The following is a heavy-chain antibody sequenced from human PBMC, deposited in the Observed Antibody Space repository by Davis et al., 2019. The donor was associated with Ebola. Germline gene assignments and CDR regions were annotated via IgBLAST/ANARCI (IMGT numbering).Heavy chain of an antibody. CDR1: GFTFSGSA. D-gene: IGHD1-1*01. Sequence: GESLKISCAASGFTFSGSAMHWVRQASGKGLEWVGRIRSKANSYATAYAASVKGRFTISRDDSKNTAYLQMNSLKTEDTAVYYCTSDLPGTLEYDYWGQGTLVTVSS. CDR2: IRSKANSYAT. V-gene: IGHV3-73*01. J-gene: IGHJ4*02. CDR3: TSDLPGTLEYDY.